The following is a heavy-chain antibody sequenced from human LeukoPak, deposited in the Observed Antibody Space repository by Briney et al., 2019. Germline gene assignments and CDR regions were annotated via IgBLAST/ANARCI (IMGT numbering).Heavy chain of an antibody. Sequence: SETLSLTCTVSGGSISNYYWSWIRQPAGKGLEWIGRISASGNTNYNPSLKSRVTMSVDTSMNLFALKLSSVTAADTAVYYCARQGVATAINYWGQGTLVTVSS. CDR3: ARQGVATAINY. CDR1: GGSISNYY. J-gene: IGHJ4*02. CDR2: ISASGNT. D-gene: IGHD2-21*02. V-gene: IGHV4-4*07.